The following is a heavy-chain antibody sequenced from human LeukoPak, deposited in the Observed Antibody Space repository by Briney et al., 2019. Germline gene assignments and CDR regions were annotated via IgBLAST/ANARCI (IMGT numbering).Heavy chain of an antibody. V-gene: IGHV4/OR15-8*01. J-gene: IGHJ6*02. CDR2: IHHDGRI. CDR1: GGSIDSTNW. Sequence: SETLSLTCDVSGGSIDSTNWWNWVRQPPGKGLEWIGEIHHDGRINYNPSLKSRVTLSVDKSKNQFSLKLSSVTAADTAVYYCARRGLSRIAAAGSYYYYGMDVWGQGTTVTVSS. D-gene: IGHD6-13*01. CDR3: ARRGLSRIAAAGSYYYYGMDV.